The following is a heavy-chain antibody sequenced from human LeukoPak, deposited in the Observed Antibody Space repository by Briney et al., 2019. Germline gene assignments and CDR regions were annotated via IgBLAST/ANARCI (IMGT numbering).Heavy chain of an antibody. CDR3: VRDYCGGDCYPFDY. J-gene: IGHJ4*02. D-gene: IGHD2-21*02. CDR2: INWNGGST. CDR1: GFSYEGYG. V-gene: IGHV3-20*04. Sequence: TGGSLRLSCVASGFSYEGYGMSWVRQAPGKGLEWVSGINWNGGSTGYADSVKGRFTISRYNAKKSLYLKMNSLRGEDTALYYCVRDYCGGDCYPFDYWGQGTLVILSS.